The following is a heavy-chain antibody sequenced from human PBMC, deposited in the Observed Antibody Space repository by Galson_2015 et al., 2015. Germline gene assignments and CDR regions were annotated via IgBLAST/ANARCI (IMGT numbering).Heavy chain of an antibody. V-gene: IGHV3-48*03. Sequence: SLRLSCAASGFTFSSFDMNWVRQAPAKGLEWVSYISSRGSRIYYADSVKGRFTISRDNAKNSLYLQMNSLRPEDQAVYYCARDISSGWYFFDYWGQGTLVTVSS. CDR3: ARDISSGWYFFDY. CDR2: ISSRGSRI. D-gene: IGHD6-19*01. J-gene: IGHJ4*02. CDR1: GFTFSSFD.